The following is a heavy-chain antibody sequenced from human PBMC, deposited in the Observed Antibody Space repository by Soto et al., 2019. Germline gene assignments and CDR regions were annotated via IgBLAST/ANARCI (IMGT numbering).Heavy chain of an antibody. D-gene: IGHD1-26*01. CDR3: ATFIVGATM. J-gene: IGHJ4*02. CDR2: IYSGGST. Sequence: EVQLVESGGGLIQRGGSPRLSCAVSGFTVSSNYMSWVRQAPGKGLEWVSLIYSGGSTYYADSVKGRFTISRDNSKNTLYLQMNSLRAEDTAVYYCATFIVGATMWGQGTLVTVSS. V-gene: IGHV3-53*01. CDR1: GFTVSSNY.